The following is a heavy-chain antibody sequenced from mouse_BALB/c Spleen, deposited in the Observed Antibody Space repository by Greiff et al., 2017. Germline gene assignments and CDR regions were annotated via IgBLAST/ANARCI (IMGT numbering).Heavy chain of an antibody. D-gene: IGHD3-3*01. J-gene: IGHJ3*01. CDR3: ARGTNLFAY. Sequence: VQLVESDAELVKPGASVKISCKASGYTFTDHAIHWVKQKPEQGLEWIGYISPGNGDIKYNEKFKGKATLTADKSSSTAYMQLNSLTSEDSAVYYCARGTNLFAYWGQGTLVTVSA. CDR2: ISPGNGDI. V-gene: IGHV1S53*02. CDR1: GYTFTDHA.